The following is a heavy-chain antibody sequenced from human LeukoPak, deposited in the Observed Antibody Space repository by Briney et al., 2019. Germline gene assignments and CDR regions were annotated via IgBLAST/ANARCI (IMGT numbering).Heavy chain of an antibody. Sequence: GGSLRLSCAASGFTFSSYAMSWVRHAPGKGLEWVANIKQDGSEKYYVDSVKGRFTISRDNAKNSLYLQMNSLRAEDTAVYYCVKGGAAGTFDPWGRGTLVTVSS. CDR2: IKQDGSEK. CDR1: GFTFSSYA. CDR3: VKGGAAGTFDP. D-gene: IGHD6-13*01. J-gene: IGHJ5*02. V-gene: IGHV3-7*01.